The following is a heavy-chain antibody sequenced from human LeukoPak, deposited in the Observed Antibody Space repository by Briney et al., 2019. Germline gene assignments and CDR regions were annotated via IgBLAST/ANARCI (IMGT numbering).Heavy chain of an antibody. CDR1: GYTFTGSY. J-gene: IGHJ4*02. Sequence: ASVKVSCKASGYTFTGSYLHWVRQAPGQGLEWMVWINPNSGATNYARQFQGRVTMTRDTSISTAYMELSRLRSDDTAVYHCARGLTTVTFDCWGQGTLVTVTS. CDR2: INPNSGAT. CDR3: ARGLTTVTFDC. V-gene: IGHV1-2*02. D-gene: IGHD4-17*01.